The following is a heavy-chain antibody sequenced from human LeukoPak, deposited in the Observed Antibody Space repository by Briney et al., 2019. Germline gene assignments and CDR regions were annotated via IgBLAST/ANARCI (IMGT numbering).Heavy chain of an antibody. V-gene: IGHV3-7*01. CDR1: GFTFSSYW. D-gene: IGHD2-2*01. CDR3: ARGEYAPPYYYYGMDV. CDR2: IKQDGSEK. J-gene: IGHJ6*02. Sequence: GGSLRLSCAASGFTFSSYWMSWVRQAPGKGLEWVANIKQDGSEKYYVDSVKGRFTISRDNAKNSLYLQMSSLRAEDTAVYYCARGEYAPPYYYYGMDVWGQGTTVTVSS.